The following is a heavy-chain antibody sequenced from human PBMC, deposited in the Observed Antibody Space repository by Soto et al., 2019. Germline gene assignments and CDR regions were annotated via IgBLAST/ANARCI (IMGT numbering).Heavy chain of an antibody. J-gene: IGHJ6*02. CDR2: IYHSGST. V-gene: IGHV4-4*02. D-gene: IGHD6-13*01. CDR3: ARASYSSSWSPQTYYYGMDV. Sequence: PSETLSLTCAVSGGSISSSNWWSWVRQPPGKGLEWIGEIYHSGSTNYNPSLKSRVTISVDKSKNQFSLKLSSVTAADTAVYYCARASYSSSWSPQTYYYGMDVWGQAPTVTVSS. CDR1: GGSISSSNW.